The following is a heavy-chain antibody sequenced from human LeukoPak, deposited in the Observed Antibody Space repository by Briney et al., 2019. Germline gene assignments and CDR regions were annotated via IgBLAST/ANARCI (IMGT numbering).Heavy chain of an antibody. CDR3: ARVTGDTAFDI. J-gene: IGHJ3*02. CDR1: GGSISSSSYY. V-gene: IGHV4-61*01. Sequence: ASETLSLTCTVSGGSISSSSYYWSWIRQPPGKGLEWIGYIYYSGSTNYNPSLKSRVTISVDTSKNQFSLKLSSVTAADTAVYYCARVTGDTAFDIWGQGTMVTVSS. CDR2: IYYSGST. D-gene: IGHD7-27*01.